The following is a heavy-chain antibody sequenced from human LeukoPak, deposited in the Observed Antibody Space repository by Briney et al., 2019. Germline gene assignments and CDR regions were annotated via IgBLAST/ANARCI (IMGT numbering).Heavy chain of an antibody. CDR3: ARDNYYSIDY. V-gene: IGHV3-74*01. D-gene: IGHD1-26*01. J-gene: IGHJ4*02. CDR2: INSDGTST. CDR1: GFTFSRTW. Sequence: PGGSLRLSCGASGFTFSRTWMHWVRQAPGEGLVCVSRINSDGTSTVYADSVKGRFTISRDNAKNTVYLQMSGLRADDTAVYYCARDNYYSIDYWGQGTLVTVSS.